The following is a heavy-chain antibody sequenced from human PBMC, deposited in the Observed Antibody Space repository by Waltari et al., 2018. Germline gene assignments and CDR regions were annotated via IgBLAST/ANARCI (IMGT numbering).Heavy chain of an antibody. D-gene: IGHD1-26*01. V-gene: IGHV3-21*01. CDR2: ISSSSSYR. CDR1: GFTFSSYS. Sequence: EVQLVESGGGLVKPGGSLRLSCAASGFTFSSYSMNWVRQAPGKGLEWVSSISSSSSYRYDADSVKGRFTISRDNAKNSLYLQMSSLRAEDTAVYYCARDSGSYSYYYYYGMDVWGQGTTVTVSS. CDR3: ARDSGSYSYYYYYGMDV. J-gene: IGHJ6*02.